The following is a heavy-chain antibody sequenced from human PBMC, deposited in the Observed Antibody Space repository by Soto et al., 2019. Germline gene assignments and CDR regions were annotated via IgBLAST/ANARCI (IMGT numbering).Heavy chain of an antibody. D-gene: IGHD6-13*01. CDR1: GGTFSSYT. Sequence: QVQLVQSGAEVKKPGSSVKVSCKASGGTFSSYTISWVRQAPGQGLEWMGRIIPILGIANYAQKFQGRVTITADKSTSTAYMELSSLRSEDTAVYYCVRAGRKQQLASDYWGQGTLVTVSS. CDR3: VRAGRKQQLASDY. CDR2: IIPILGIA. V-gene: IGHV1-69*02. J-gene: IGHJ4*02.